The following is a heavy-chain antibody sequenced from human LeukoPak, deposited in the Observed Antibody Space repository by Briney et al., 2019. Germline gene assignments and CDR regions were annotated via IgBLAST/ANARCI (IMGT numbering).Heavy chain of an antibody. V-gene: IGHV4-34*01. D-gene: IGHD3-10*01. CDR3: ARTYYYGSGSYYYFDY. J-gene: IGHJ4*02. CDR1: GFTFSNHN. Sequence: PGGSLRLSCAASGFTFSNHNMNWVRQAPGKGLGWIGEINHSGSTNYNPSLKSRVTISVDTSKNQFSLKLSSVTAADTAVYYCARTYYYGSGSYYYFDYWGQGTLVTVSS. CDR2: INHSGST.